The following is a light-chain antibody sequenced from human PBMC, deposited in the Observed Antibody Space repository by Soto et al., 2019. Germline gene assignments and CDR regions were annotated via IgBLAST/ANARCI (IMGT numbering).Light chain of an antibody. V-gene: IGLV1-47*01. CDR2: RNN. CDR3: ATRDDSLSGHWL. J-gene: IGLJ3*02. Sequence: QSVLTQPPSASGTPGQRVTISCSGSSSNIGTNYVYWYQHLPGAAPKLLISRNNQRPSGVPDRFSGSKSGTSASLAISGLRSEDVADYYCATRDDSLSGHWLFGGGTKLTVL. CDR1: SSNIGTNY.